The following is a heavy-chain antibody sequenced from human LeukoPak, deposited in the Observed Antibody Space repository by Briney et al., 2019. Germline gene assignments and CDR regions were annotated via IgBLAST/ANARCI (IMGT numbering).Heavy chain of an antibody. CDR1: GGSFSGYY. J-gene: IGHJ5*02. CDR3: ARRVVRGVWYNWFDP. Sequence: SSETLSLTCAVYGGSFSGYYWSWIRQPPGKGLEWIGEINHSGSTNYNPSLKSRVTISVDTSKNQFSLKLSSVTAADTAVYYCARRVVRGVWYNWFDPWGQGTLVTVSS. CDR2: INHSGST. V-gene: IGHV4-34*01. D-gene: IGHD3-10*01.